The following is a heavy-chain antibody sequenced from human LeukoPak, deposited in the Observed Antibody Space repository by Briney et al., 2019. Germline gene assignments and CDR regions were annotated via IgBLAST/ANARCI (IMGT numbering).Heavy chain of an antibody. CDR2: IKEDGSEK. CDR3: ARYRGLGGGYYFDY. D-gene: IGHD5-12*01. Sequence: GGSLRLSCAVSGFTFSNHWMGWVRQAPGKGLEWVANIKEDGSEKYYVDSVKGRFTISRDNAKNSLHLQMNSLRAEDTAVYYCARYRGLGGGYYFDYWGQGTLVSVSS. CDR1: GFTFSNHW. J-gene: IGHJ4*02. V-gene: IGHV3-7*04.